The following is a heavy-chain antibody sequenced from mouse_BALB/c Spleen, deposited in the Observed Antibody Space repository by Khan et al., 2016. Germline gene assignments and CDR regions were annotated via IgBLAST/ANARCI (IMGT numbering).Heavy chain of an antibody. CDR3: ARYRYYYGSSRYFDV. CDR1: GYTFTNYG. J-gene: IGHJ1*01. V-gene: IGHV9-3-1*01. Sequence: QIQLVQSGPELKMPGKTVKISCKASGYTFTNYGINWVKQAPGKGLKWMGWINTYSGESTYADDFKGRFAFSLETSANTAYLQINNLKNEDTATYFCARYRYYYGSSRYFDVWGAGTTVTVSS. CDR2: INTYSGES. D-gene: IGHD1-1*01.